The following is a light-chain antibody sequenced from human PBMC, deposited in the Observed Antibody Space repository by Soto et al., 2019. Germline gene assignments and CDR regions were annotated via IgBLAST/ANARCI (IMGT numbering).Light chain of an antibody. CDR2: AAS. CDR1: RDITDY. J-gene: IGKJ1*01. Sequence: DIQMTQSPSSLSASVGDRVTITCRASRDITDYLAWYQQKPGQVPKLLIYAASTLQSVVPSRFTASGSGTDFTLTITGRQPEDFATYYCQNYNSAPWTFGQGTKVEF. V-gene: IGKV1-27*01. CDR3: QNYNSAPWT.